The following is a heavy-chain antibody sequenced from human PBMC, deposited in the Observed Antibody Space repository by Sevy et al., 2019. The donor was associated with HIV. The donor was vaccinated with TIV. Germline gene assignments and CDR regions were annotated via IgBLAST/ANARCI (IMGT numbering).Heavy chain of an antibody. V-gene: IGHV3-9*01. Sequence: GGSLRLSCVASGFTFDDYAMHWVRQAPGKGPEWVSGSSWNSGSTGYAESVKGRFTISRDNAKNSLYLQMNSLRVEDTALYYCAKGIGYSNGWYSWFDSWGQGTLVTVSS. CDR1: GFTFDDYA. CDR3: AKGIGYSNGWYSWFDS. D-gene: IGHD6-19*01. CDR2: SSWNSGST. J-gene: IGHJ5*01.